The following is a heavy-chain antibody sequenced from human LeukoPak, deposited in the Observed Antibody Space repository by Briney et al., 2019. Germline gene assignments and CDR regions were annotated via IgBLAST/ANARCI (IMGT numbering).Heavy chain of an antibody. V-gene: IGHV4-39*01. CDR1: GGSISRSNYY. CDR2: IFYSATTY. Sequence: SETLSLTCTVSGGSISRSNYYWGWIRQPPGKALEWIESIFYSATTYYYNPSLKSRVTIPVHPSKNHFPLNLTSVTAADTAVYYCARHTRASRYSIFQFDPWGQGTLVAVSS. J-gene: IGHJ5*02. D-gene: IGHD1-26*01. CDR3: ARHTRASRYSIFQFDP.